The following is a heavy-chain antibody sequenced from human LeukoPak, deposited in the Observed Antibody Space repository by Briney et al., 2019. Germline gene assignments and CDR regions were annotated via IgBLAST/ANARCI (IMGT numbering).Heavy chain of an antibody. V-gene: IGHV4-39*01. Sequence: SETLSLTCTVSDGSISSSSYYWGWIRQPPGKGLEWIGSIYYSGSTNYNPSLKSRVTISVDTSKKQFSLKLSSVTAADTAVHYCARQASGSSRLAYFDYWGQGTRVTVSS. J-gene: IGHJ4*02. CDR3: ARQASGSSRLAYFDY. D-gene: IGHD6-13*01. CDR2: IYYSGST. CDR1: DGSISSSSYY.